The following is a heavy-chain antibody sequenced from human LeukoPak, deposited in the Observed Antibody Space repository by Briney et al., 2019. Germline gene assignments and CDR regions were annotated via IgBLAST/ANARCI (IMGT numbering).Heavy chain of an antibody. V-gene: IGHV1-69*05. J-gene: IGHJ4*02. Sequence: ASVKVSCKASGGTFSSYAISWVRQAPGQGLEWMGGIIPIFGTANYAQKFQGRVTITTDESTSTAYMELSSLRSEDTAVYYRARAATSRYYDSSGYYYFDYWGQGTLVTVSS. D-gene: IGHD3-22*01. CDR1: GGTFSSYA. CDR2: IIPIFGTA. CDR3: ARAATSRYYDSSGYYYFDY.